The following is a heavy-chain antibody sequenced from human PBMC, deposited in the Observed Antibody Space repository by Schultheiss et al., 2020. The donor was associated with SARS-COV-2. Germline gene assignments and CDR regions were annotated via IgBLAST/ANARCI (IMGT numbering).Heavy chain of an antibody. J-gene: IGHJ4*02. D-gene: IGHD3-10*01. CDR1: GDSISSYY. Sequence: SQTLSLTCTVSGDSISSYYWSWIRQPPGEGPEWIGYIYYSGSTNYNPSLKSRVTISVDTSKNQFSLKLSSVTAADTAVYYCARAEKGTGLYYYGSGSYGSIFFDYWGQGTLVTVSS. V-gene: IGHV4-59*01. CDR2: IYYSGST. CDR3: ARAEKGTGLYYYGSGSYGSIFFDY.